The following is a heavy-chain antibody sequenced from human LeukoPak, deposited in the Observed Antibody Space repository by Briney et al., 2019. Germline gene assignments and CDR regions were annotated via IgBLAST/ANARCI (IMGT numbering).Heavy chain of an antibody. CDR3: AKDRGSSWSFNYMDV. V-gene: IGHV3-9*03. J-gene: IGHJ6*03. D-gene: IGHD6-13*01. Sequence: GGSLRLSCAASGFTFDDYAMHWVRQAPGKGREWVSGISGNSGSIGYADSVKGRFTISRDNTKNSLYLQMNSLRAEDMALYYCAKDRGSSWSFNYMDVWGKGTTVTVSS. CDR2: ISGNSGSI. CDR1: GFTFDDYA.